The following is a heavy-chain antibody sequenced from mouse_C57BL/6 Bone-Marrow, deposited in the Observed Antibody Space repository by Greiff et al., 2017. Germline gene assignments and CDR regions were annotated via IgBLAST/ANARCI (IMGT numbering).Heavy chain of an antibody. Sequence: VQLQQSGAELVKPGASVKLSCKASGYTFTEYTIHWVKQRSGQGLEWIGWFYPGSGSIKYNEKFKDKATLTADKSSSTVYMELSSLTSEDSAVYFCARHEEGLGTGTSWYFDVWGTGTTVTVSS. J-gene: IGHJ1*03. V-gene: IGHV1-62-2*01. CDR3: ARHEEGLGTGTSWYFDV. CDR2: FYPGSGSI. CDR1: GYTFTEYT. D-gene: IGHD4-1*01.